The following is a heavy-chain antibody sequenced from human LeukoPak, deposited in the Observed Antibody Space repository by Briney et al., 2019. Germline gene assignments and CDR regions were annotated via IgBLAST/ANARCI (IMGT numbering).Heavy chain of an antibody. CDR1: GFTFSSYT. D-gene: IGHD6-13*01. CDR3: AEGQQVVY. V-gene: IGHV3-21*01. J-gene: IGHJ4*02. Sequence: GGSLRLSCAASGFTFSSYTMNWVRQAPGKGLEWVSSISSSSGYIYYADSVKGRFTISRDNAKNSLYLQMNSLRAEDTAVYYCAEGQQVVYWGQGTLVTVSS. CDR2: ISSSSGYI.